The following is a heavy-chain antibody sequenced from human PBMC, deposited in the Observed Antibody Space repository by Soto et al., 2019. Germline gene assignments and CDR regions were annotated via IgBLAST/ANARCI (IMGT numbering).Heavy chain of an antibody. CDR3: AGDIVLVPAARLGY. V-gene: IGHV1-69*12. Sequence: QVQLVQSGAEVKKPGSSVKVSCKASGGTFSSYAIRWVRQAPGQGLEWMGGIIPIFGTASYAQKFQGRVTITADESTSTAYMELSSLRSEDTAVYYCAGDIVLVPAARLGYWGQGTLVTVSS. CDR1: GGTFSSYA. CDR2: IIPIFGTA. J-gene: IGHJ4*02. D-gene: IGHD2-2*01.